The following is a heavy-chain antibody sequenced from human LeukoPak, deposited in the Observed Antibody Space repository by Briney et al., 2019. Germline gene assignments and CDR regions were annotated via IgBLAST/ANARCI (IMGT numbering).Heavy chain of an antibody. CDR3: ASPYYYDSSGYSPFDY. V-gene: IGHV3-21*01. J-gene: IGHJ4*02. Sequence: PGGSLRLSCAASGFTFSSYSMNWVRQAPGKGLEWVSSISSSSSYIYYADSVKGRFTISRDNAKNSLYLQMNSLRAEDTAVYYCASPYYYDSSGYSPFDYWGQGTLVTVSP. D-gene: IGHD3-22*01. CDR2: ISSSSSYI. CDR1: GFTFSSYS.